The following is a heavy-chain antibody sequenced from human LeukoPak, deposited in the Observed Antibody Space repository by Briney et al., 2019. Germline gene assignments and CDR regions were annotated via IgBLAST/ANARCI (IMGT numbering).Heavy chain of an antibody. D-gene: IGHD3-3*01. Sequence: VGSLRLSCAASGFSFSTYGMLWVRQAPGKGLEWVAVIWYDGSNKYYAHSVKGRFTISRDNSKNTLYLQMNSLRVEDTAVYYCARGGPEWPLDYWGQGTLVTVS. CDR3: ARGGPEWPLDY. CDR1: GFSFSTYG. CDR2: IWYDGSNK. V-gene: IGHV3-33*01. J-gene: IGHJ4*02.